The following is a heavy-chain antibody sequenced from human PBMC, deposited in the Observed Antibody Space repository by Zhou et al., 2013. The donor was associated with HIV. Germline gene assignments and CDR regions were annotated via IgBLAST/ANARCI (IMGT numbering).Heavy chain of an antibody. Sequence: EVQLVESGGGLVQPGGSLRLSCAASGFTFSSYSMNWVRQAPGKGLEWVSYISSSSSTIYYADSVKGRFTISRDNAKNSLYLQMNSLRAEDTAVYYCARDLRVVTDLYYYYYMDVWGKGTTVTVSS. CDR3: ARDLRVVTDLYYYYYMDV. CDR1: GFTFSSYS. V-gene: IGHV3-48*01. J-gene: IGHJ6*03. CDR2: ISSSSSTI. D-gene: IGHD2-15*01.